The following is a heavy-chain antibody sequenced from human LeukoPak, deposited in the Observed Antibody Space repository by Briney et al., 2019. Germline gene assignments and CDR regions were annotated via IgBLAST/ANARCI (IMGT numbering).Heavy chain of an antibody. CDR3: ARASSSGWYFDY. D-gene: IGHD6-19*01. V-gene: IGHV3-30*03. Sequence: PGGSLRLSCAASGFTFSSYGMHWVRQAPGKGLEWVAVISYDGSNKYYADSVKGRFTISRDNSKNTLYLQMNSLRAEDTAVYYCARASSSGWYFDYWGQGTLVTVSS. CDR1: GFTFSSYG. CDR2: ISYDGSNK. J-gene: IGHJ4*02.